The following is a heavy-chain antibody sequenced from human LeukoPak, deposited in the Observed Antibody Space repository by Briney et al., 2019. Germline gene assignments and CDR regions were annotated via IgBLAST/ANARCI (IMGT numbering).Heavy chain of an antibody. V-gene: IGHV4-4*07. Sequence: PSETLSLTCTVSGGSISSYYWSWIRQPAGKGLEWIGRIYTSGSTNYNPSLKSRVTMSVDTSKNQFSLKLSSVTAADTAVYYCARDMLFGESVYNWFDPWGQGTLVTVTS. D-gene: IGHD3/OR15-3a*01. CDR3: ARDMLFGESVYNWFDP. CDR2: IYTSGST. CDR1: GGSISSYY. J-gene: IGHJ5*02.